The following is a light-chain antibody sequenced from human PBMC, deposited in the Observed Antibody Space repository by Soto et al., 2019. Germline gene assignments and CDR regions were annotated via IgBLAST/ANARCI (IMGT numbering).Light chain of an antibody. V-gene: IGLV1-40*01. CDR1: SSNIGAGYD. CDR2: GNS. Sequence: QSVLTQPPSVSGAPGQRVTISCTGSSSNIGAGYDVHWYQQLPGTAPKLLFYGNSNRPSGVPDRFSGSKSGTSASLAITGLQAEDEADYYCQSYDSSLSPYVFGTGTKLTVL. J-gene: IGLJ1*01. CDR3: QSYDSSLSPYV.